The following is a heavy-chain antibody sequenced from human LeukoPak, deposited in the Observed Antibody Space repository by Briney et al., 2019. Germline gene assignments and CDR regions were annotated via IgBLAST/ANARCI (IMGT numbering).Heavy chain of an antibody. CDR3: ARVSSGDYVLDY. CDR2: IYYSGST. Sequence: SETPSLTCTVSGGSISSYYWSWIRQPPGKGLEWIGYIYYSGSTNYNPSLKSRVTISVDTSKNQFSLKLSSVTAADTAVYYCARVSSGDYVLDYWGQGTLVTVSS. CDR1: GGSISSYY. V-gene: IGHV4-59*01. D-gene: IGHD4-17*01. J-gene: IGHJ4*02.